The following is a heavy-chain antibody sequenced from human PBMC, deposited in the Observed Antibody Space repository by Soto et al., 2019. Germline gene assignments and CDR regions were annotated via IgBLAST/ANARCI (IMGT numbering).Heavy chain of an antibody. J-gene: IGHJ3*01. CDR3: ARGGFDHSFDL. Sequence: GGSLSLSCVASGFAFSPYWVHWVRQAPGKGLVWVSRVNNDGGGTIYADSVKGRFTVSRDNAKNTVFLQLNSLIVDDTAVYYCARGGFDHSFDLWGQGTMVTVSS. V-gene: IGHV3-74*01. CDR2: VNNDGGGT. CDR1: GFAFSPYW. D-gene: IGHD3-9*01.